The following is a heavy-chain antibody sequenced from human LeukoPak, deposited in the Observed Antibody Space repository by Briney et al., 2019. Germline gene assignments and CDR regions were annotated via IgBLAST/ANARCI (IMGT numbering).Heavy chain of an antibody. CDR2: IYPGDSDT. CDR3: ARQWLVDNWFDP. Sequence: GESLKISCKGSGYSFISYWIGWVRQMPGKGLEWMGIIYPGDSDTRYSPSSQGQVTISADKSINTAYLQLSSLKASDTAMYYCARQWLVDNWFDPWGQGTLVTVSS. CDR1: GYSFISYW. D-gene: IGHD6-19*01. J-gene: IGHJ5*02. V-gene: IGHV5-51*01.